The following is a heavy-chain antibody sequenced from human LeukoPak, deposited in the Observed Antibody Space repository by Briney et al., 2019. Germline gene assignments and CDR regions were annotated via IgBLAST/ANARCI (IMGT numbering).Heavy chain of an antibody. CDR3: ARSQSGYYDSSGYLNWFDP. D-gene: IGHD3-22*01. CDR1: GGTFSSYA. Sequence: SVKVSCKASGGTFSSYAISWVRQAPGQGLEWMGRIIPILGIANYAQKFQGRVTITADKSTSTAYMELSSLRPEDTAVYYCARSQSGYYDSSGYLNWFDPWGQGTLVTVSS. J-gene: IGHJ5*02. V-gene: IGHV1-69*04. CDR2: IIPILGIA.